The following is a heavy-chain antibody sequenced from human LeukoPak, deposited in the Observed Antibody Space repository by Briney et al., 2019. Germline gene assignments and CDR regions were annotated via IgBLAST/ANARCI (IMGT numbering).Heavy chain of an antibody. CDR3: ARGRHYYDSSDYYYEGDAFDI. D-gene: IGHD3-22*01. J-gene: IGHJ3*02. CDR2: IYHSGSN. Sequence: SWVRQPPGKGLEWIGEIYHSGSNNYNPSLKSRVTISVDKSKNQFSLKLSSVTAADTAVYYCARGRHYYDSSDYYYEGDAFDIWGQGTMVTVSS. V-gene: IGHV4-4*02.